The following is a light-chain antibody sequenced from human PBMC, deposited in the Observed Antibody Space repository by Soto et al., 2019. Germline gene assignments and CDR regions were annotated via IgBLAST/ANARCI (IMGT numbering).Light chain of an antibody. V-gene: IGLV2-14*01. J-gene: IGLJ2*01. Sequence: QSVLTQPASVSGSPGQSITISCTGTSSDVGYYNYVSWYQQHPGKAPKLMIYEVSNRPSGVSNRFSGSKSGNTASLTISGLQAEDEADYYCSSYTNTNTPVLFGGGTQLTVL. CDR3: SSYTNTNTPVL. CDR2: EVS. CDR1: SSDVGYYNY.